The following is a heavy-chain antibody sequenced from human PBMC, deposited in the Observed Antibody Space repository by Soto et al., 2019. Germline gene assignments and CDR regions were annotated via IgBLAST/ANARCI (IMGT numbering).Heavy chain of an antibody. D-gene: IGHD3-3*01. CDR1: GFTFSSYA. CDR3: ARDHYDFWSGYEQGGLDP. J-gene: IGHJ5*02. CDR2: ISYDGSNK. Sequence: LRLSCAASGFTFSSYAMHWVRQAPGKGLEWVAVISYDGSNKYYADSVKGRFTISRDNSKNTLYLQMNSLRAEDTAVYYCARDHYDFWSGYEQGGLDPWGQGTLVTVYS. V-gene: IGHV3-30-3*01.